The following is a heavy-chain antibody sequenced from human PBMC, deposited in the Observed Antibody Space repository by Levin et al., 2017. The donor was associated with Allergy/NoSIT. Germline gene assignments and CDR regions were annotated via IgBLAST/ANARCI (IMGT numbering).Heavy chain of an antibody. D-gene: IGHD3-22*01. J-gene: IGHJ6*02. Sequence: GESLKISCAASGILFSSYDMNWVRQAPGKGLEWVSSISAGGNYIYYADSVKGRFTISRDNAKNSFFLQMNSLRSEDTDVYYCASWAMYHYDRSAFDYFYYAMDVGGQGTTVTVSS. CDR3: ASWAMYHYDRSAFDYFYYAMDV. CDR2: ISAGGNYI. CDR1: GILFSSYD. V-gene: IGHV3-21*01.